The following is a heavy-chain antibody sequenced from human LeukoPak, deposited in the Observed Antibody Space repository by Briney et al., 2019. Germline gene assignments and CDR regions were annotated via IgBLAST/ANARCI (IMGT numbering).Heavy chain of an antibody. Sequence: SETLSLTCTVSGGSISSYYWSWIRQPAGKGLEWIGRIYTSGGTNYNPSHKSRVTMSVDTSKNQFSLKLSSVTAADTAVYYCAREDSGYYYYGMDVWGQGTTVTVSS. CDR1: GGSISSYY. V-gene: IGHV4-4*07. CDR2: IYTSGGT. CDR3: AREDSGYYYYGMDV. J-gene: IGHJ6*02. D-gene: IGHD1-26*01.